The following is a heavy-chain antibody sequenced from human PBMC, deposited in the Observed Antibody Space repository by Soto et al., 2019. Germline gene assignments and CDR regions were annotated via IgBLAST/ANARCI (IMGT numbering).Heavy chain of an antibody. CDR3: VTWLTVHYDY. CDR1: GLTFANHA. CDR2: INNFGVNK. J-gene: IGHJ4*02. V-gene: IGHV3-23*01. D-gene: IGHD2-21*02. Sequence: LSCAASGLTFANHAMIWVRQAPGKGLEWVSTINNFGVNKHYADSVEGRFSISRDNSKNTVDLQMNSLRPDDTAIYYCVTWLTVHYDYWGQGTRVTVSS.